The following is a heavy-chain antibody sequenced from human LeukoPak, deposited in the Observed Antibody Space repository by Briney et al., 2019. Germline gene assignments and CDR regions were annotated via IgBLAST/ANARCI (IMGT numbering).Heavy chain of an antibody. D-gene: IGHD6-13*01. CDR1: GGSISSYY. V-gene: IGHV4-59*08. J-gene: IGHJ5*02. CDR2: IYYSGST. Sequence: SETLSLTCTVSGGSISSYYWSWIRQPPGKGLEWIGYIYYSGSTNYNPSLKSRVTISVDTSKNQFSLKPSSVTAADTAVYYCARQPYSSSSNWFDPWGQGTLVTISS. CDR3: ARQPYSSSSNWFDP.